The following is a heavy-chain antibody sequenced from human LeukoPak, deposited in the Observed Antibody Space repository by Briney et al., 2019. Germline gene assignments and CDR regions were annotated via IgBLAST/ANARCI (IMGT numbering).Heavy chain of an antibody. J-gene: IGHJ4*02. CDR1: GFTFSSYG. V-gene: IGHV3-23*05. CDR2: IETGGAST. D-gene: IGHD5-12*01. Sequence: GGSLRLSCAASGFTFSSYGMSWVRQAPGKGLEWVSAIETGGASTYYADSVKGRFSISRDNSKNTLYLQMNSLRAEDTAVYYCAKSKWPHFDYWGQGTLVTVSS. CDR3: AKSKWPHFDY.